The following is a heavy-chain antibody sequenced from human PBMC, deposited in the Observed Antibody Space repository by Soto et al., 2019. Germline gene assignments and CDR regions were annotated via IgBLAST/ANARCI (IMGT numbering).Heavy chain of an antibody. D-gene: IGHD3-10*01. CDR2: IWYDGSEK. Sequence: QVQLVESGGGVVQPGRSLRLSCEASGFSCNTYAMHWVRQAPGKGLEWVAIIWYDGSEKYYADSVKGRFTIFRDNSKNTVELQMNSLRAEDTAVYYCARDSSDDAESYYFHFFDYWGQGTLVTVSS. J-gene: IGHJ4*02. CDR3: ARDSSDDAESYYFHFFDY. CDR1: GFSCNTYA. V-gene: IGHV3-33*01.